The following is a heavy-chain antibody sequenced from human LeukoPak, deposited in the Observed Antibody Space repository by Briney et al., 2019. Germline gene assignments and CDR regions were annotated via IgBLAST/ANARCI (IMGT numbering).Heavy chain of an antibody. V-gene: IGHV3-9*01. CDR1: GFTFSNNW. D-gene: IGHD3-10*01. CDR3: AKDIVPMVRGVNIDY. Sequence: GGSLRLSCAASGFTFSNNWMTWVRQAPGKGLEWVSGISWNSGSIGYADSVKGRFTISRDNAKNSLYLQMNSLRAEDTALYYCAKDIVPMVRGVNIDYWGQGTLVTVSS. CDR2: ISWNSGSI. J-gene: IGHJ4*02.